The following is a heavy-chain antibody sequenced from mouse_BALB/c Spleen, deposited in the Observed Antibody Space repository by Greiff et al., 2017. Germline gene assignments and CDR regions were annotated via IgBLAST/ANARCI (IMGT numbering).Heavy chain of an antibody. CDR3: ARVHYDGFAY. J-gene: IGHJ3*01. Sequence: DVQLVESGGGLVQPGGSLRLSCATSGFTFTDYYMSWVRQPPGKALEWLGFIRNKANGYTTEYSASVKGRFTISRDNSQSILYLQMNTLRAEDSATYYCARVHYDGFAYWGQGTLVTVSA. CDR2: IRNKANGYTT. CDR1: GFTFTDYY. V-gene: IGHV7-3*02. D-gene: IGHD2-4*01.